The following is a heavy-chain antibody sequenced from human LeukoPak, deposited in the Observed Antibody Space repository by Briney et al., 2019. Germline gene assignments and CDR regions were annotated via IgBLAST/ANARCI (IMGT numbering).Heavy chain of an antibody. J-gene: IGHJ4*02. D-gene: IGHD3-22*01. V-gene: IGHV1-69*01. CDR1: GGTFSSYA. CDR2: IIPIFGTA. Sequence: SVKVSCKASGGTFSSYAISWARQAPGQGLEWMGGIIPIFGTANYAQKFQGRVTITADESTSTAYMELSSLRVEDTAVYYCARWIHDSGAWGLDFWGQGTLVTVSS. CDR3: ARWIHDSGAWGLDF.